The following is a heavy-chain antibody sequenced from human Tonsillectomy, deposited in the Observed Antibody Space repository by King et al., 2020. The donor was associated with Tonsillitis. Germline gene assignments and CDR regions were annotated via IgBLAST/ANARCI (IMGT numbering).Heavy chain of an antibody. Sequence: QLVESGAEVKKPGASVKVSCKASGYTFTSYDVNWVRQATGQGLEWMGWMNPNSGNTGYAQKFQGRVTMTRNTSISTAYMELSSLRSEDAAVYYCARVSLAYCSGTSCSAYYYYGMDVWGQGTTVTVSS. CDR3: ARVSLAYCSGTSCSAYYYYGMDV. V-gene: IGHV1-8*01. CDR1: GYTFTSYD. D-gene: IGHD2-2*01. CDR2: MNPNSGNT. J-gene: IGHJ6*02.